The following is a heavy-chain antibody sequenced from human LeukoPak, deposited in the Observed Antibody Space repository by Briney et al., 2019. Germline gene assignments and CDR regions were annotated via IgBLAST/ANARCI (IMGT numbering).Heavy chain of an antibody. J-gene: IGHJ4*02. CDR1: GFTFSNYW. CDR3: ARHTTDRPNLIDH. V-gene: IGHV3-74*01. CDR2: INSDGSST. D-gene: IGHD6-6*01. Sequence: GGSLRLSCAASGFTFSNYWMHWVRRAPGEGLVWVSRINSDGSSTSHADSVEGRFTISRDNAKNTLYLQMNSLRAEDTAVYYCARHTTDRPNLIDHWGQGTLVTVSS.